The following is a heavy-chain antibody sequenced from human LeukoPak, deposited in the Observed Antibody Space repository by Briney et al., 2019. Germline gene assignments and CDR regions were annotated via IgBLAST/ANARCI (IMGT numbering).Heavy chain of an antibody. Sequence: PGGSLRLSCAASGFTFSSYAMSWVRQAPGKGLEWVSAISGSGGSTYYADSVKGRFTISRDNAKNSLYLQMNSLRAEDTAVYYCARLRGELSLIFDYWGQGTLVTVSS. J-gene: IGHJ4*02. CDR1: GFTFSSYA. V-gene: IGHV3-23*01. D-gene: IGHD3-16*02. CDR3: ARLRGELSLIFDY. CDR2: ISGSGGST.